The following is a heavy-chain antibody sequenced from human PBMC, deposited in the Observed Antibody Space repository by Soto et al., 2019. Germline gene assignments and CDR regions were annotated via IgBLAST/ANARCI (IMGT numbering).Heavy chain of an antibody. CDR2: INHSGST. CDR1: GGSFSGYY. CDR3: ARGQIIADRKNWFDT. J-gene: IGHJ5*02. V-gene: IGHV4-34*01. D-gene: IGHD6-6*01. Sequence: PSETLSLTCAVYGGSFSGYYWSWIRQPPGKGLEWIGEINHSGSTNYNPSLKSRVTISVDTSKNQFSLKLSSVTAADTAVYYCARGQIIADRKNWFDTWGQGTLVTVSS.